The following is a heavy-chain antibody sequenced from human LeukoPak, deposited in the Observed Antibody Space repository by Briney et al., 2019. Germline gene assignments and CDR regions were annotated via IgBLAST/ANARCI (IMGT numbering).Heavy chain of an antibody. V-gene: IGHV1-58*02. Sequence: GASVKVSCKASGFSFTTSAMQWVRQARGQRLEWIGWIFVGSGHTRYAQKFQERITITRDMSTSTAYMQLSSLRSEDTAVYYCAADHQFSGWESAYGMDVWGQGTTVTVSS. J-gene: IGHJ6*02. CDR2: IFVGSGHT. D-gene: IGHD6-19*01. CDR1: GFSFTTSA. CDR3: AADHQFSGWESAYGMDV.